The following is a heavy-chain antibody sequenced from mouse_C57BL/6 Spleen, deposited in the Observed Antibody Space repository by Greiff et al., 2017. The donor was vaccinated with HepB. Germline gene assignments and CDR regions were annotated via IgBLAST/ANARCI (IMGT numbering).Heavy chain of an antibody. D-gene: IGHD1-1*01. J-gene: IGHJ1*03. Sequence: QVQLQQPGAELVRPGTSVKLSCKASGYTFTSYWMHWVKQRPGQGLEWIGVIDPSDSYTNYNQKFKGKATLTVDTSSSTAYMQLSSLTSEDSAVYYCAREDFYYGSSYSYFDVWGTGTTVTVSS. V-gene: IGHV1-59*01. CDR3: AREDFYYGSSYSYFDV. CDR2: IDPSDSYT. CDR1: GYTFTSYW.